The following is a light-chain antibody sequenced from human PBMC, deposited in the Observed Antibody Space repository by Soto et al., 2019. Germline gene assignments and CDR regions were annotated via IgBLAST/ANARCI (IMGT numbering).Light chain of an antibody. Sequence: QSALTQPASVSGSPGQSITISCPGTTSDVGGYNFVSWYQHHPGKPPKLMIYEGRHRPSGVSTRFSGSKSGNTASLTISGLQTDDEDDYYCCSYRGFGTWVFGGGTKLTVL. V-gene: IGLV2-23*01. CDR1: TSDVGGYNF. CDR3: CSYRGFGTWV. CDR2: EGR. J-gene: IGLJ3*02.